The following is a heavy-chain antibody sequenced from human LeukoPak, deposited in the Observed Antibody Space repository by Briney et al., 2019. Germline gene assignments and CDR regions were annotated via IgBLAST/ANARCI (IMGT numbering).Heavy chain of an antibody. V-gene: IGHV3-11*01. J-gene: IGHJ6*03. CDR1: GFTFSDYY. CDR2: ISSSCSTI. Sequence: GGSLRLSCAASGFTFSDYYMSLIRQAPRKRLGWVSYISSSCSTIYYADSVKGRFTISRDNAQNSLYLQMNSLRAEDTAVYYCARNALRYFDWSEYYYSYMVVWGKGTTVTVSS. CDR3: ARNALRYFDWSEYYYSYMVV. D-gene: IGHD3-9*01.